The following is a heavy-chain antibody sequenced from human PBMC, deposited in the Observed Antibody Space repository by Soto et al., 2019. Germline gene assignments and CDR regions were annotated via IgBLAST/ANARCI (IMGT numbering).Heavy chain of an antibody. CDR1: GGTFSSYT. J-gene: IGHJ4*02. CDR3: ARASGAEYGSGSYYNVGYYD. CDR2: IIPILGIA. V-gene: IGHV1-69*02. D-gene: IGHD3-10*01. Sequence: SVKVSCKASGGTFSSYTISWVRQAPGQGLEWMGRIIPILGIANYAQKFQGRVTITADKSTSTAYMELSSLRSEDTAVYYCARASGAEYGSGSYYNVGYYDWGQGTLVTVPS.